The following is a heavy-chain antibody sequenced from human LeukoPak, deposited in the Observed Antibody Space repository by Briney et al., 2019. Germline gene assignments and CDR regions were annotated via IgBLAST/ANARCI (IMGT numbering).Heavy chain of an antibody. CDR1: GGSISGSSYY. Sequence: SETLSLTCTVSGGSISGSSYYWGWIRQPPGKGLEWIGSIYYSGSTYYNPSLKSRVTISVDTSKNQFSLKLSSVTAADTAVYYCARVPYNWNYGWFDPWGQGTLVTVSS. J-gene: IGHJ5*02. CDR2: IYYSGST. D-gene: IGHD1-7*01. CDR3: ARVPYNWNYGWFDP. V-gene: IGHV4-39*01.